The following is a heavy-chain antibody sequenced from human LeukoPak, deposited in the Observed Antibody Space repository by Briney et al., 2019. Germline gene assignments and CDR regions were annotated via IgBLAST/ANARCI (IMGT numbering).Heavy chain of an antibody. V-gene: IGHV3-48*03. Sequence: GGSLRLSRAASGFTFSSYEMNWVRQAPGKGLEWVSYISSSGSTIYYADSVKGRFTISRDNAKNSLYLQMNSLRAEDTAVYYCARARGEQWLVEYFDYWGQGTLVTVSS. CDR1: GFTFSSYE. D-gene: IGHD6-19*01. J-gene: IGHJ4*02. CDR2: ISSSGSTI. CDR3: ARARGEQWLVEYFDY.